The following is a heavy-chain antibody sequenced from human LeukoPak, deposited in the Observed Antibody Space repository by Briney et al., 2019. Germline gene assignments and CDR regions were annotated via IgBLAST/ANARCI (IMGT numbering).Heavy chain of an antibody. V-gene: IGHV3-11*01. D-gene: IGHD1-1*01. Sequence: NLGGSLRLSCAASGYTFSDYYMSWIRQAPGKGLEWVSYISSSGSTIYYADSVKGRLTISRDNAKNSLYLQMNSLRAEDTAVYYCARDLRAGRYAFDIWGQGTMVTVSS. CDR1: GYTFSDYY. J-gene: IGHJ3*02. CDR3: ARDLRAGRYAFDI. CDR2: ISSSGSTI.